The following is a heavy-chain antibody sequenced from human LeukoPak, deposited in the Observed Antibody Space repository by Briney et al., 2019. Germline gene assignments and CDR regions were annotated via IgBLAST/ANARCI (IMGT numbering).Heavy chain of an antibody. CDR3: ARDLQLTRFDY. D-gene: IGHD5-18*01. CDR2: IWYDGSNK. J-gene: IGHJ4*02. CDR1: GFTFSSYG. Sequence: GGSLRLSCEASGFTFSSYGMHWVRQAPGKGLEWVAIIWYDGSNKYYADSVKGRFTISRDNSKNTLFLQMNSLRAEDTAVYYCARDLQLTRFDYWGQGTLVTVSS. V-gene: IGHV3-33*01.